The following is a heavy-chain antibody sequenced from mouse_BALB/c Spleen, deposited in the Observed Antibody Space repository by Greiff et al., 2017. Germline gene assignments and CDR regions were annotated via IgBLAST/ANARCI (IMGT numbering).Heavy chain of an antibody. J-gene: IGHJ3*01. CDR3: ARVQEAQLGRGFAY. V-gene: IGHV1-14*01. CDR1: GYTFTSYV. D-gene: IGHD4-1*02. CDR2: INPYNDGT. Sequence: EVQLQQSGPELVKPGASVKMSCKASGYTFTSYVMHWVKQKPGQGLEWIGYINPYNDGTKYNEKFKGKATLTSDKSSSTAYMELSSLTSEDSAVYYCARVQEAQLGRGFAYWGQGTLVTVSA.